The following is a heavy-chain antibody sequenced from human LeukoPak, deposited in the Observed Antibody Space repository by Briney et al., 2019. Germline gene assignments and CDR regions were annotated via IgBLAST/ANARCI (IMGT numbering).Heavy chain of an antibody. D-gene: IGHD2-8*01. J-gene: IGHJ4*02. CDR1: GYTFTSYD. V-gene: IGHV1-8*03. Sequence: AASVKVSCKASGYTFTSYDINWVRQATGQGLEWMGWMNPNSGNTGYAQKFQGRVTTTRNTSISTAYMELSSLRSEDTAVYYCARVYCTNGVCEKLFDYWGQGTLVTVSS. CDR3: ARVYCTNGVCEKLFDY. CDR2: MNPNSGNT.